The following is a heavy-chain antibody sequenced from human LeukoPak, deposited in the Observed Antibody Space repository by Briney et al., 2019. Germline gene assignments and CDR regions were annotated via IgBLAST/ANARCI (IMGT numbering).Heavy chain of an antibody. V-gene: IGHV1-2*02. CDR3: ARDQAEIAARTFDY. CDR2: INPNSGGT. J-gene: IGHJ4*02. D-gene: IGHD6-6*01. CDR1: GYTFTGYY. Sequence: GASVKVSCKASGYTFTGYYMHWVRQAPGQGLEWMGWINPNSGGTNYAQKFQGRVTMTRDTSISTAYMDLSRLRSDDTAVYYCARDQAEIAARTFDYWGQGTLVTVSS.